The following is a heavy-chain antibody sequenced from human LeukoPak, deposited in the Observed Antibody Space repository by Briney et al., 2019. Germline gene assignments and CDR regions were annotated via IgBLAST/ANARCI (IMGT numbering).Heavy chain of an antibody. CDR1: GGSISSSSYY. D-gene: IGHD3-10*01. Sequence: KPSETLSLTCTVSGGSISSSSYYWGWIRQPPGKGLEWIGYIYYSGSTNYNPSLKSRVTISVDTSKNQFSLKLSSVTAADTAVYYCARSYGSDRGGGPLFDYWGQGTLVTVSS. V-gene: IGHV4-61*05. J-gene: IGHJ4*02. CDR3: ARSYGSDRGGGPLFDY. CDR2: IYYSGST.